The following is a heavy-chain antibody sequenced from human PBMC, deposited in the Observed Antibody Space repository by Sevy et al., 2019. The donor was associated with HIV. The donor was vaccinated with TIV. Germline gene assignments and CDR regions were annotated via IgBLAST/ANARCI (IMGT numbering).Heavy chain of an antibody. Sequence: SETLSLTCTVSGGSISSGSYYWSWIRQPAGKGLEWIGRIYTSGSTNYNPSLKSRVTISVDTSKNQFSLKLSSVTAADTTVYYCARGGGNSFLDAFDIWGQGTMVTVSS. J-gene: IGHJ3*02. CDR3: ARGGGNSFLDAFDI. V-gene: IGHV4-61*02. CDR2: IYTSGST. CDR1: GGSISSGSYY. D-gene: IGHD2-21*02.